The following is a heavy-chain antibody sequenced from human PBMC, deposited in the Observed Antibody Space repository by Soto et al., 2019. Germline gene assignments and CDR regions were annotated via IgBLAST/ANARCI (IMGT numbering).Heavy chain of an antibody. J-gene: IGHJ4*02. CDR2: IYYSGST. D-gene: IGHD5-12*01. CDR1: GGSISSYY. V-gene: IGHV4-59*08. CDR3: ASNCGGYSGYDCFDY. Sequence: QVQLQESGPGLVKPSETLSLTCTVSGGSISSYYWSWIRQPPGKGLEWIGYIYYSGSTNYNPSLRSGVTIXXDXSXXQFSLKLSSVTAADTAVYYCASNCGGYSGYDCFDYWGQGTLVTVSS.